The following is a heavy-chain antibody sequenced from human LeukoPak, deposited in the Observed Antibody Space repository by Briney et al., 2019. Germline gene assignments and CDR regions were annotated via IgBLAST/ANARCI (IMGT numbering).Heavy chain of an antibody. V-gene: IGHV1-18*01. CDR1: GFTFSNYG. Sequence: ASVKVSCNTSGFTFSNYGISWLRQAPGQGLEWMGWIGADDGNPLYAQKLQGRVTVTRDTSTSTAYMELKSLRSDDTAVYYCARDRPYLNTVMITGIDHWGQGTLVTVSS. CDR2: IGADDGNP. D-gene: IGHD3-16*01. CDR3: ARDRPYLNTVMITGIDH. J-gene: IGHJ4*02.